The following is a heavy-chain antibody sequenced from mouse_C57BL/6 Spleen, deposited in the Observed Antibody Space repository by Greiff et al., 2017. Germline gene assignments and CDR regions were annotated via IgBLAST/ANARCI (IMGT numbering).Heavy chain of an antibody. D-gene: IGHD2-2*01. Sequence: VQLKQSGAELVRPGASVTLSCKASGYTFTDYEMHWVKQTPVHGLEWIGAIDPETGGTAYNQKFKGKAILTADKSSSTAYMELRSLTSEDSAVYYCTRRGYDDAMDYWGQGTSVTVSS. CDR1: GYTFTDYE. J-gene: IGHJ4*01. CDR2: IDPETGGT. CDR3: TRRGYDDAMDY. V-gene: IGHV1-15*01.